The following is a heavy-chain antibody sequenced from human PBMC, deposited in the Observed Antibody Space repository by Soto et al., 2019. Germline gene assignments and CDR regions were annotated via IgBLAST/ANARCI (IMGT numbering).Heavy chain of an antibody. CDR3: ARGLGRYYYYGMDV. Sequence: GGSLRLSCAASGLTFSSYGMHWVRQAPGKGLEWVAVIWYDGSNKYYADSVKGRFTISRDNSKNTLYLRMNSLRAEDTAVYYCARGLGRYYYYGMDVWGQGTTVTVSS. CDR2: IWYDGSNK. D-gene: IGHD3-16*01. CDR1: GLTFSSYG. J-gene: IGHJ6*02. V-gene: IGHV3-33*01.